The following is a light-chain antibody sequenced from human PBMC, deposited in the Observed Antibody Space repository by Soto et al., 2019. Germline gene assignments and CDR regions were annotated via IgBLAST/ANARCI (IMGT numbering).Light chain of an antibody. Sequence: EIVMTQSPATLSVSPGGRVTLSCRASQSISDTIAWYQQKPGQAPRLLIYGASARATGFPARFSGSGSGTDFTLTISSLQSEDFAVYYCQQYNNWPWTFGQGTTGDIK. CDR1: QSISDT. CDR3: QQYNNWPWT. CDR2: GAS. J-gene: IGKJ1*01. V-gene: IGKV3-15*01.